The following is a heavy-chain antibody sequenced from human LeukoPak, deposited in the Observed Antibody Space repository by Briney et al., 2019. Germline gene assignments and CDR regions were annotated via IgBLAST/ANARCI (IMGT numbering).Heavy chain of an antibody. CDR1: GGSISSGSYY. V-gene: IGHV4-39*01. J-gene: IGHJ4*02. CDR3: AEVGGGRRGAMGLFDY. Sequence: SETLSLTCNVSGGSISSGSYYWGWIRQPPGKGLEWIGSIYYSGSTYYNPSLKSRVTISVDTSKNQFSLKLSSVTAADTAVYYCAEVGGGRRGAMGLFDYWGQGTLVTVSS. D-gene: IGHD3-16*01. CDR2: IYYSGST.